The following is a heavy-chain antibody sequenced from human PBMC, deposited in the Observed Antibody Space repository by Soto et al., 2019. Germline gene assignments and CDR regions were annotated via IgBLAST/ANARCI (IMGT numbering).Heavy chain of an antibody. Sequence: PSETLSLTCTVSGGSISSSSYYWGWIRQPPGKGLEWIGSIYYSGSTYYNPSLKSRVTISVDTSKNQFSLKLSSVTAADTAVYYCARQGPRDFWSGFPRPWFDPWGQGTLVTVSS. D-gene: IGHD3-3*01. CDR1: GGSISSSSYY. CDR2: IYYSGST. J-gene: IGHJ5*02. CDR3: ARQGPRDFWSGFPRPWFDP. V-gene: IGHV4-39*01.